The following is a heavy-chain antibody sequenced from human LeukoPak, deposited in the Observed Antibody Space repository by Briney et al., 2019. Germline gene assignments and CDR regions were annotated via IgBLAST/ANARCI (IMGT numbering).Heavy chain of an antibody. CDR1: GGSISSYY. Sequence: SETLSLTCTVSGGSISSYYWSWLRQPPGKGLEWIGYIYNSGSTKYNPSLKSRVTISVDTSKNQFSLKLSSVTAADTAVYYCARDRGIVLNYYYYGMDVWGQGTTVTVSS. V-gene: IGHV4-59*01. D-gene: IGHD2-8*01. CDR3: ARDRGIVLNYYYYGMDV. J-gene: IGHJ6*02. CDR2: IYNSGST.